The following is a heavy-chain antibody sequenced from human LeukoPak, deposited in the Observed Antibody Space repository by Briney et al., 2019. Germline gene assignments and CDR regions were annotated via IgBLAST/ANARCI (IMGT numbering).Heavy chain of an antibody. V-gene: IGHV3-30*03. Sequence: PGGSLRLSCAASGFTFVNYGFHWVRQAPGKALEWVAFISYNGNKKYGDSVKGRFTISRDNSKNTLYVQMNGLRPEDTAVYYCTRDPLDISRWANAFDIWGQGTMVTVSS. J-gene: IGHJ3*02. CDR2: ISYNGNKK. CDR1: GFTFVNYG. D-gene: IGHD2-2*03. CDR3: TRDPLDISRWANAFDI.